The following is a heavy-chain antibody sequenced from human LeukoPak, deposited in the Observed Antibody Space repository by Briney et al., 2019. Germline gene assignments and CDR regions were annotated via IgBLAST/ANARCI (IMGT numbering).Heavy chain of an antibody. V-gene: IGHV1-2*02. D-gene: IGHD6-13*01. CDR2: INPNSGGT. Sequence: APLSVSFKPSVYTFTHYYMHWVRPAPGQGLEWMGWINPNSGGTNYAQKFKGRVTMTRDTSISTAYMELSRLRSDDTAVYYCARERIAAAATSADYWGQGTLVTVSS. CDR3: ARERIAAAATSADY. J-gene: IGHJ4*02. CDR1: VYTFTHYY.